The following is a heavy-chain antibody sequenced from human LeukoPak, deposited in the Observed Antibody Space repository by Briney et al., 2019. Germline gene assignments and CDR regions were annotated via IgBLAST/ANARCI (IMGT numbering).Heavy chain of an antibody. J-gene: IGHJ6*02. CDR1: GFTFSSYG. CDR3: AKDHVLWWLPSDYYGMDV. Sequence: GGSLRLSCAASGFTFSSYGMHWVRQAPGKGLEWVAVISYDGSNKYYADSVKGRFTISRDNSKNTLYLQMNSLRAEDTAVYYCAKDHVLWWLPSDYYGMDVWGQGTLVTVSS. CDR2: ISYDGSNK. V-gene: IGHV3-30*18. D-gene: IGHD4/OR15-4a*01.